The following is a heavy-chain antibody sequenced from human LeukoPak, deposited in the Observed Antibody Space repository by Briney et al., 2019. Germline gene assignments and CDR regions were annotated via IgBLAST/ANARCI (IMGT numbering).Heavy chain of an antibody. CDR2: GYYSGST. D-gene: IGHD1-26*01. Sequence: NPSETLSLTCTVSGGSINSDAYYWRWVRQPPGKGLEWIGYGYYSGSTYYNPSLRSRLTISVDTSKNQFSLRLQSVTAAETAVYYCARGTIMGGTTFFDYWGQGSLVTVSS. CDR1: GGSINSDAYY. CDR3: ARGTIMGGTTFFDY. V-gene: IGHV4-30-4*01. J-gene: IGHJ4*02.